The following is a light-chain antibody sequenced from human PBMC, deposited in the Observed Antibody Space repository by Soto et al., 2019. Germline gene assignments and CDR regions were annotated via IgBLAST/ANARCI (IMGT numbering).Light chain of an antibody. Sequence: EIVMTQSPATVSVSPGERATLSCRASQSISSSLAWYQQKPGQAPRLLIYGASSRATSIPARFSGSGSGTEFTLTISSLQSEDFAVYYCQQYNNGPTYTFGQGTKLEIK. J-gene: IGKJ2*01. CDR2: GAS. CDR1: QSISSS. CDR3: QQYNNGPTYT. V-gene: IGKV3-15*01.